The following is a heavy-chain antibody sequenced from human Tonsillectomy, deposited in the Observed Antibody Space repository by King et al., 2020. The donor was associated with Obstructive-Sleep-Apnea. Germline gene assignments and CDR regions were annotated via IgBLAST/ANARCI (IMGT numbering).Heavy chain of an antibody. CDR3: ARIRIKRITLSGTGVDY. Sequence: VTLKESGPVLVKPTETLTLTCTVSGFSLSNARMGVSWIRQPPGKALEWLAHIFSNDEKSYSTSLKSRLTISKDISKNQVVLTMTNMDPVDTATYYCARIRIKRITLSGTGVDYWGQGTLVTVSS. J-gene: IGHJ4*02. CDR2: IFSNDEK. CDR1: GFSLSNARMG. V-gene: IGHV2-26*01. D-gene: IGHD6-19*01.